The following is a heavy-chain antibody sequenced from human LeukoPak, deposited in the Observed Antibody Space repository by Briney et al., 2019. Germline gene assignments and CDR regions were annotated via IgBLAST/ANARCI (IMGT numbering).Heavy chain of an antibody. CDR2: ISYDGSNK. CDR1: GFTFSSYG. Sequence: GSLRLSCAASGFTFSSYGMHWVRQAPGKGLEWVAVISYDGSNKYYADSVKGRFTISRDNSKNTLYLQMNSLKAEDKAVYYCAKDTYYYDSSGCPHLDYWGQGTLVTVSS. V-gene: IGHV3-30*18. CDR3: AKDTYYYDSSGCPHLDY. J-gene: IGHJ4*02. D-gene: IGHD3-22*01.